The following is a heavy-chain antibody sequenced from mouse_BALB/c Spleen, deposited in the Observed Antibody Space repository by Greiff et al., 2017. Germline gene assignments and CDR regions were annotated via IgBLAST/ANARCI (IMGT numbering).Heavy chain of an antibody. V-gene: IGHV5-6-5*01. CDR1: GFTFSSYA. J-gene: IGHJ4*01. CDR2: ISSGGST. D-gene: IGHD1-1*01. Sequence: EVHLVESGGGLVKPGGSLKLSCAASGFTFSSYAMSWVRQTPEKRLEWVASISSGGSTYYPDSVKGRFTISRDNARNILYLQMSSLRSEDTAMYYCARSGSRFYAMDYWGQGTSVTVSS. CDR3: ARSGSRFYAMDY.